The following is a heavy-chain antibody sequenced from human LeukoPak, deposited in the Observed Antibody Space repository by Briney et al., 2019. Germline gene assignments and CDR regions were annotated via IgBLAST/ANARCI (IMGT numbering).Heavy chain of an antibody. Sequence: PGGSLRLSCAASGSIFTDYYMTWIRQAPGQGLEWVSYISTSGLTTYYADSVKGRFTISRDNAKNSLSLFMNSLRAEDTAVYYCASSLNTVMVSPDYFEYWGQGTLVTVSA. J-gene: IGHJ4*02. V-gene: IGHV3-11*04. CDR2: ISTSGLTT. CDR1: GSIFTDYY. D-gene: IGHD5-18*01. CDR3: ASSLNTVMVSPDYFEY.